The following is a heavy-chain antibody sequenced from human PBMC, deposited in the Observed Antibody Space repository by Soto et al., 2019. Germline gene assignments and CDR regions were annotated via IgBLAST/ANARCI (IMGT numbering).Heavy chain of an antibody. V-gene: IGHV1-2*04. CDR1: GYTFTVYY. J-gene: IGHJ3*02. Sequence: ASVKVSCKASGYTFTVYYMHWVRQAPGQGLEWMGWINPNSGGTNYAQKFQGWVTMTRDTSISTAYMELSRLRSDDTAVYYCARVSTEGAFDIWGQGTMVTVSS. CDR2: INPNSGGT. CDR3: ARVSTEGAFDI. D-gene: IGHD4-17*01.